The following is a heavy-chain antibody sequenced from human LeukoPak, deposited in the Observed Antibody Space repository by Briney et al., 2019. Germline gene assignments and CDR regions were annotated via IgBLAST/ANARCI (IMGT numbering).Heavy chain of an antibody. J-gene: IGHJ1*01. CDR3: ASHALLGYCSSTSCYYAEYFQH. CDR2: IYYSGST. Sequence: TSETLSLTCTVSGGSISSHYWSWIREPPGKGLEWIGYIYYSGSTNYNPSLKSRVTISVDTSKNQFSLKLSSVTAADTAVYYCASHALLGYCSSTSCYYAEYFQHWGQGTLVTVSS. V-gene: IGHV4-59*11. D-gene: IGHD2-2*01. CDR1: GGSISSHY.